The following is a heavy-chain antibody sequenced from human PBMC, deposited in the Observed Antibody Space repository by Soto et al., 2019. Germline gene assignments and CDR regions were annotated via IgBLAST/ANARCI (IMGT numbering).Heavy chain of an antibody. D-gene: IGHD3-16*02. V-gene: IGHV4-34*01. CDR2: ISHSGTT. CDR3: ARRPVWGRYRYRNWVDP. Sequence: SKPPSLPRPIDGGSFSAQYWSWIRQSPGKGLEWVGGISHSGTTNYHPSLKIRVTISVDTSKNQFSPKLSSVTAADTSVYYCARRPVWGRYRYRNWVDPWGQGTVVTVS. CDR1: GGSFSAQY. J-gene: IGHJ5*02.